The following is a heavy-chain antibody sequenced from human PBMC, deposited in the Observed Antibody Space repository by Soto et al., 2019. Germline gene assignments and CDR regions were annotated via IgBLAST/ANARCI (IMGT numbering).Heavy chain of an antibody. V-gene: IGHV4-30-2*06. D-gene: IGHD5-12*01. Sequence: QLQLQESGSGLVKTSETLSLTCTVSGASISYGGFSWSWIRQSPGKGLEWIGYISHLESTYFHPSFKSRITMSIDRNRNQFSLKLSSVTAADMAVYYCARGGGYDSFDYWGQGVLVTVSS. CDR1: GASISYGGFS. J-gene: IGHJ4*02. CDR3: ARGGGYDSFDY. CDR2: ISHLEST.